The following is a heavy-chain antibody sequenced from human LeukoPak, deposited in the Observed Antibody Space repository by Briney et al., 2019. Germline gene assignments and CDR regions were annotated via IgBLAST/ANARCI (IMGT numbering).Heavy chain of an antibody. CDR2: IYYSGST. CDR3: ARDPDALDNEGWFDP. Sequence: PSETLSLTCTVSGGSISSSSYYWGWIRQPPGKGLEWIGSIYYSGSTYYNPSLKSRVTISVDSSKNQFSLKLSSVTAADTAVYYCARDPDALDNEGWFDPWGQGTLVTVSS. V-gene: IGHV4-39*07. CDR1: GGSISSSSYY. D-gene: IGHD1-1*01. J-gene: IGHJ5*02.